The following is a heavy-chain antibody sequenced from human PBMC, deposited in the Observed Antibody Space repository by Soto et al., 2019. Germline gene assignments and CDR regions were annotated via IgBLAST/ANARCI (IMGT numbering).Heavy chain of an antibody. CDR2: ISYDGTNE. J-gene: IGHJ6*02. V-gene: IGHV3-30-3*01. CDR1: GFPFSTYA. Sequence: QAQLVGSGGGVVQPGRSLGLSCAASGFPFSTYAMHWVRQAPGKGLEWVAMISYDGTNEYYADSVKGRFTISRDNSKNTLYLQMNSLKTEDTAVYYCARDSGTVWGQGTTVTVSS. CDR3: ARDSGTV.